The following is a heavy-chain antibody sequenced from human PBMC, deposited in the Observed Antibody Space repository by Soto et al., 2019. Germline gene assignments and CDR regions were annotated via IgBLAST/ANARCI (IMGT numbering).Heavy chain of an antibody. CDR2: ISYDGSNK. Sequence: GGSLRLSCAASGFTFSSYAMHWVRQAPGKGLEWVAVISYDGSNKYYADSVKGRFTISRDNSKNTLYLQMNSLRAEDTAVYYCARERYDSSGYYLYTDYWGQGTLVTVSS. CDR3: ARERYDSSGYYLYTDY. J-gene: IGHJ4*02. V-gene: IGHV3-30-3*01. D-gene: IGHD3-22*01. CDR1: GFTFSSYA.